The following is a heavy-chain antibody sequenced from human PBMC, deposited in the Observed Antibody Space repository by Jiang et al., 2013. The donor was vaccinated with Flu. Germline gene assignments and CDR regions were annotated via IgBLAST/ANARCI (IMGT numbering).Heavy chain of an antibody. CDR2: INPNSGGT. CDR1: GYTFTGYY. D-gene: IGHD6-19*01. CDR3: ARKGPSSGWYGGYYFDY. V-gene: IGHV1-2*04. Sequence: GAEVKKPGASVKVSCKASGYTFTGYYMHWVRQAPGQGLEWMGWINPNSGGTNYAQKFQGWVTMTRDTSISTAYMELSRLRSDDTALYYCARKGPSSGWYGGYYFDYWGQGTLVTVSS. J-gene: IGHJ4*02.